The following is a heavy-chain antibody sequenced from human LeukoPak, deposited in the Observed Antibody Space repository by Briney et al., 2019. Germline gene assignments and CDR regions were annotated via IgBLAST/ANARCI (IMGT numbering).Heavy chain of an antibody. Sequence: PSETLSLTCTVSGGSVNTSDYYWSWIRQPPGKGLEWIGYIFYSGNTYYNPSLRSRVIISIDTSKNQFSLRLSSVTAADTAVYYCARDGGDYVLGMGYWGQGTLVTVSS. V-gene: IGHV4-30-4*08. CDR2: IFYSGNT. J-gene: IGHJ4*02. D-gene: IGHD4-17*01. CDR1: GGSVNTSDYY. CDR3: ARDGGDYVLGMGY.